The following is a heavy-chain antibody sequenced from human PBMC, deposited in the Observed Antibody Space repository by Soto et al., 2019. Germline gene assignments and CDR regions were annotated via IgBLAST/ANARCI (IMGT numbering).Heavy chain of an antibody. CDR1: GCTLTELS. V-gene: IGHV1-24*01. J-gene: IGHJ4*02. CDR2: FDPEDGET. Sequence: ASGKGCCEVSGCTLTELSMHWVRQAPGKGLEWMGGFDPEDGETIYEQKFQGRVTMTEDTSTDTAYMELSSLRSEDTAFYYCATVVVTYLDFWGQGTLVTVS. D-gene: IGHD2-21*02. CDR3: ATVVVTYLDF.